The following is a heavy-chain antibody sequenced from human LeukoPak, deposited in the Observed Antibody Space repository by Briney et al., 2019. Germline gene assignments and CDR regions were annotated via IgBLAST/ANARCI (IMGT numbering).Heavy chain of an antibody. J-gene: IGHJ6*02. V-gene: IGHV3-23*01. CDR3: AKDTTYYYGSGSPSGMDV. D-gene: IGHD3-10*01. Sequence: GGSLRLSCAASGFTFSSYAMSCVRQAPGKGLEWVSAISGSGGSTYYADSVKGRFTISRDNSKNTLYLQMNSLRAEDTAVYYCAKDTTYYYGSGSPSGMDVWGQGTTVTVSS. CDR1: GFTFSSYA. CDR2: ISGSGGST.